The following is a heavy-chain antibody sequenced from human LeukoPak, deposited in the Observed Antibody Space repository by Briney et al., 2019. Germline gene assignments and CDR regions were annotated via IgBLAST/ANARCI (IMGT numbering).Heavy chain of an antibody. CDR1: GYSLSEIY. V-gene: IGHV1-24*01. J-gene: IGHJ4*02. CDR2: FDPEDGKK. D-gene: IGHD2-21*02. Sequence: ASVKVSCKVSGYSLSEIYIYWVRQAPAKGLEWMGGFDPEDGKKKYTEKFQGRVTMTEDTSTDTAYMELTRLRSEDTAVYYCARGHYHKIHSVMVTAPDYWGQGTLVTVSS. CDR3: ARGHYHKIHSVMVTAPDY.